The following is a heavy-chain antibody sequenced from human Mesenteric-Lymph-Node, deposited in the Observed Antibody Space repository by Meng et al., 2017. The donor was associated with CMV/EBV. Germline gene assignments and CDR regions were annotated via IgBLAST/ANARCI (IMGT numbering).Heavy chain of an antibody. J-gene: IGHJ4*02. CDR1: GVSVTSGAYH. Sequence: QGQLEESGPGLVKPSETLSLTCIGSGVSVTSGAYHWSWIRQAPGKGLEWIGYIYGTGITIYNPSLKSRVTILLETSKNQFSLKLNSVTTADTAVYYCAKSRSSTPGIVDDWGQGTLVTVSS. CDR2: IYGTGIT. V-gene: IGHV4-61*08. CDR3: AKSRSSTPGIVDD. D-gene: IGHD2/OR15-2a*01.